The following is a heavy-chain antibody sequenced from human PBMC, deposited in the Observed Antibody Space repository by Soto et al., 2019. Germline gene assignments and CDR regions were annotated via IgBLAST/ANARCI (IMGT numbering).Heavy chain of an antibody. CDR1: GFTASAYY. D-gene: IGHD3-10*01. CDR3: ARAGMWFGQLY. Sequence: WGSLRLSCVVSGFTASAYYTNWVRQAPGKGLEWVSSLYSGGATFYADSVKGRFTVSGDNSKNTLYLQMNSLRAEDTAVYYCARAGMWFGQLYWGQGSLVTVSS. V-gene: IGHV3-53*01. J-gene: IGHJ4*02. CDR2: LYSGGAT.